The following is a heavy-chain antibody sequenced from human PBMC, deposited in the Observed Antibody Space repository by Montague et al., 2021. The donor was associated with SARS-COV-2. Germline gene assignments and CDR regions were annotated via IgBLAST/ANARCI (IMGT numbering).Heavy chain of an antibody. CDR1: GYSISSGYY. D-gene: IGHD2-2*01. CDR3: ARRGLGYCSSTSCQNAFDI. CDR2: IYHSGST. V-gene: IGHV4-38-2*02. J-gene: IGHJ3*02. Sequence: SETLSLTCTVSGYSISSGYYWGWIRQPPGKGLEWIGSIYHSGSTYYNPSLKSRVTISVDTSKNQFSLKLSSVTAADTAVYYCARRGLGYCSSTSCQNAFDIWAQGTMVTVSS.